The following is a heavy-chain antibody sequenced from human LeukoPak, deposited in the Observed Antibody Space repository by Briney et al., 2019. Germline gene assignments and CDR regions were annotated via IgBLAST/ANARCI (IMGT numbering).Heavy chain of an antibody. J-gene: IGHJ6*03. CDR3: ARDPSNRYYTDV. Sequence: ASVKVSCKPSGYTFTTYYLHWVRQAPGQGLEWMGWINPKNGGTYYAQKFQGRFTMTRDTSINTAYMELSGLTSDDTAVYYCARDPSNRYYTDVWGIGTTVTASS. CDR1: GYTFTTYY. D-gene: IGHD1-14*01. CDR2: INPKNGGT. V-gene: IGHV1-2*02.